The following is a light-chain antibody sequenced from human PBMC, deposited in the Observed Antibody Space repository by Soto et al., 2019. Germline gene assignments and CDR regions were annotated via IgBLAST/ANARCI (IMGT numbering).Light chain of an antibody. Sequence: QSVLTQPRSVSGSPGQSVTISCTGTSSDVGGYNYVSWYQQHPGKAPKLMTYDASKRPSGVPDRFSGSKSGNTASLTISGLQAEDEADYYCCSYAGSYTLYVFGTGTKVTVL. CDR2: DAS. CDR3: CSYAGSYTLYV. CDR1: SSDVGGYNY. J-gene: IGLJ1*01. V-gene: IGLV2-11*01.